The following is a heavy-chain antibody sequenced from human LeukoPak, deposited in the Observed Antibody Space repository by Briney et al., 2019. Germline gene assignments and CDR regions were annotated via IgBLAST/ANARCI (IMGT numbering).Heavy chain of an antibody. V-gene: IGHV3-7*01. CDR3: AELGITMIGGV. CDR1: GCGFSNFW. Sequence: GGALRLSCAASGCGFSNFWMSWVRQAPGKGAEWVASIKEDGSLKNYVDSVEGGFTFSRDNAKNSLYLQMNSLRAEDTAVYYCAELGITMIGGVWGKGTTVTISS. J-gene: IGHJ6*04. CDR2: IKEDGSLK. D-gene: IGHD3-10*02.